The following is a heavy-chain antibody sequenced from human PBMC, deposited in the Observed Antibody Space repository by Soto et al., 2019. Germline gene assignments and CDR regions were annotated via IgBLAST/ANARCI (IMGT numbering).Heavy chain of an antibody. D-gene: IGHD4-17*01. CDR2: IYYSGST. V-gene: IGHV4-59*01. CDR3: ARRTNYGDYSFDY. Sequence: SETLSLTCTVSGGSISSYYWSWIRQPPGKGLEWIGYIYYSGSTNYNPSLKSRVTISVDTSKNQFSLKLSSVTAADTAVYYCARRTNYGDYSFDYWGQGTLVTVS. CDR1: GGSISSYY. J-gene: IGHJ4*02.